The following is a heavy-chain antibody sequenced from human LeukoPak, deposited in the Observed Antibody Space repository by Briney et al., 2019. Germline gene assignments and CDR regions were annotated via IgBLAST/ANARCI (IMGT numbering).Heavy chain of an antibody. CDR1: GYTFTSYG. D-gene: IGHD2-2*01. V-gene: IGHV1-18*01. CDR3: ARDKSFVVVPAAMVFDP. CDR2: ISAYNGNT. J-gene: IGHJ5*02. Sequence: ASVKVSCKASGYTFTSYGISWVRQAPGQGLEWMGWISAYNGNTNYAQKLQGRVTMTTDTSTSTAYMELRSLRSDDTAVYYCARDKSFVVVPAAMVFDPWGQGTLVTVSS.